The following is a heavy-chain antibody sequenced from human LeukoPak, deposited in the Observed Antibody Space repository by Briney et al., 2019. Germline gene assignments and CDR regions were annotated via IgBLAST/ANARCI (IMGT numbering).Heavy chain of an antibody. J-gene: IGHJ4*02. Sequence: GGSLRLSCATSGFTFSSYEMNWVRQAPGKGLEWVSYISATGNTIYYADSVKGRFTISRDNAKNSLYLQMNSLRAEDTAVYYCARDSSGNFIPDYFDYWDQGTLVTVSS. CDR3: ARDSSGNFIPDYFDY. CDR2: ISATGNTI. V-gene: IGHV3-48*03. CDR1: GFTFSSYE. D-gene: IGHD3-10*01.